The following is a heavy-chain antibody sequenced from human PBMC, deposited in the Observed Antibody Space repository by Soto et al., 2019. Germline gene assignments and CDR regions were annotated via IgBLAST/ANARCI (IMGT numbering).Heavy chain of an antibody. CDR1: GLTFTSSA. V-gene: IGHV1-58*01. CDR3: AADTYYYDVSYYYTFDY. CDR2: IVVGSGST. D-gene: IGHD3-22*01. Sequence: SVKVSCKASGLTFTSSAVQWVRQARGQRLEWIGWIVVGSGSTNYAQKFQERVTITRDMSTSTAYLELSSLRSDDPAVYYCAADTYYYDVSYYYTFDYWGQGTQVTVSS. J-gene: IGHJ4*02.